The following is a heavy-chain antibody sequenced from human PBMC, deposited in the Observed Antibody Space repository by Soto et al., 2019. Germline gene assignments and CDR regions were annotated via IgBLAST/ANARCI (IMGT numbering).Heavy chain of an antibody. CDR3: ARDERGFFDY. Sequence: QVQLVESGGGVVQPGRSLRLSCAASGFTFSSYGMHWVRQAPGKGLEWVAVIWYDGSNKYYADSVKGRFTISRDNSKNTLYLQINSLRAEDTAVYYCARDERGFFDYWGQGTLVTVSS. CDR2: IWYDGSNK. CDR1: GFTFSSYG. V-gene: IGHV3-33*01. J-gene: IGHJ4*02.